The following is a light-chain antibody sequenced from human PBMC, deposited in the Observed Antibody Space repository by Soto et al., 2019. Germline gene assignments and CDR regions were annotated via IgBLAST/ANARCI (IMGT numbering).Light chain of an antibody. CDR3: QQYYSYPPV. CDR1: QGISSY. V-gene: IGKV1-8*01. Sequence: AIRMTQSPSSFSASTGDRVTITCRASQGISSYLAWYQQKPGKAPKLLIYAASTLQSGVPSRFSGSGSGTDFTLTISCLQSEDFETYYCQQYYSYPPVLGPGTKVDIK. J-gene: IGKJ3*01. CDR2: AAS.